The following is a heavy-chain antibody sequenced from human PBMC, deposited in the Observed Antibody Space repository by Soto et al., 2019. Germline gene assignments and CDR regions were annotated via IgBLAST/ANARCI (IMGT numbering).Heavy chain of an antibody. CDR2: IWYDGSNK. CDR1: GFTFSSYG. V-gene: IGHV3-33*01. Sequence: SGGSLRLSCAASGFTFSSYGMHWVRQAPGKGLEWVAVIWYDGSNKYYADSVKGRFTISRDNSKNTLYLQMNSLRAEDTAVYYCARAPPVLRYFDWLSQDYYYYYMDVWGKGTTVTVSS. CDR3: ARAPPVLRYFDWLSQDYYYYYMDV. D-gene: IGHD3-9*01. J-gene: IGHJ6*03.